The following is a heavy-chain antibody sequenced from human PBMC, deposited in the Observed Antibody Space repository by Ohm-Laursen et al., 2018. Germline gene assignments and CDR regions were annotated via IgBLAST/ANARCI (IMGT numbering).Heavy chain of an antibody. V-gene: IGHV3-11*01. J-gene: IGHJ6*02. Sequence: GSLRLSCAASGFTFSDYMSWIRQAPGKGLEWVSYISSSGSTIYYADSVKGRFTISRDNAKNSLYLQMNSLRAEDTAVYYCARVDARNYYYDSSGYVGYYYGMDVWGQGTTVTVSS. CDR3: ARVDARNYYYDSSGYVGYYYGMDV. D-gene: IGHD3-22*01. CDR2: ISSSGSTI. CDR1: GFTFSDY.